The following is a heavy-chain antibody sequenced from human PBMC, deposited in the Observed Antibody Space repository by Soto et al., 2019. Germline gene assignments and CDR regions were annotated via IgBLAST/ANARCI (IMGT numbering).Heavy chain of an antibody. CDR3: ARLHGGNSEFGTIGIDY. Sequence: QVQLVESGGGVVQPGRSLRLSCAASGFTFYNYAIHWVRQAPGKGLEWVAGTWHDGSNKYYADSVNGRFTISRDNSKNTLYLQMNTLRVEDTAVYYCARLHGGNSEFGTIGIDYWGQGTLVSVSS. CDR1: GFTFYNYA. D-gene: IGHD3-10*01. CDR2: TWHDGSNK. J-gene: IGHJ4*02. V-gene: IGHV3-33*01.